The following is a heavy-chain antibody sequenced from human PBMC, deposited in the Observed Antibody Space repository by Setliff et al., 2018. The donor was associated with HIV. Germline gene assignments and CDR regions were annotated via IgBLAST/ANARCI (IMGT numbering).Heavy chain of an antibody. V-gene: IGHV4-4*08. CDR2: VYTSGSP. CDR1: GGSINSNY. CDR3: ARCYYNFWSGYPLDYMDV. J-gene: IGHJ6*03. Sequence: SETLSLTCSVSGGSINSNYWSWIRQPPGKGLEWIGYVYTSGSPRYNPSLKSRVTMSVGTSKNQFSLKLSSVTAADTAVYYCARCYYNFWSGYPLDYMDVWGKGTTVTVSS. D-gene: IGHD3-3*01.